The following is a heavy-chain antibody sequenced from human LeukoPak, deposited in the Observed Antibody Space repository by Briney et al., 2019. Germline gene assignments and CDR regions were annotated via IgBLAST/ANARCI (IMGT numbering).Heavy chain of an antibody. CDR1: GFTFSSYW. CDR3: AITQAYYFYMDV. CDR2: IKQDGSGK. J-gene: IGHJ6*03. V-gene: IGHV3-7*01. Sequence: GGSLRLSCAASGFTFSSYWMSWVRQAPGKGLEWVANIKQDGSGKYYVDSVKGRFTISRDNAKNSLYLQMNSLRAEDTAVYYCAITQAYYFYMDVWGKGTTVTVSS. D-gene: IGHD2-21*01.